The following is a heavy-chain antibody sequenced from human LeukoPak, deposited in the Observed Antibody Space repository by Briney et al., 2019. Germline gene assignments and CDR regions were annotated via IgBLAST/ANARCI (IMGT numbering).Heavy chain of an antibody. CDR1: GGSISSSSYY. D-gene: IGHD6-19*01. CDR2: IYYSGST. Sequence: SETLSLTCTVSGGSISSSSYYWGWIRQPPGKGLEWIGSIYYSGSTYYNPSLKSRVTISVDTSKNQFSLKLSSVTAADTAVYYCARDPGIPGIAVAGPNWFDPWGQGTLVTVSS. V-gene: IGHV4-39*07. CDR3: ARDPGIPGIAVAGPNWFDP. J-gene: IGHJ5*02.